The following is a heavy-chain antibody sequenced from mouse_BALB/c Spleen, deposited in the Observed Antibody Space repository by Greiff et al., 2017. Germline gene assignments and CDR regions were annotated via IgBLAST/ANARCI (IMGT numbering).Heavy chain of an antibody. J-gene: IGHJ4*01. CDR2: IWAGGST. Sequence: VKLMESGPGLVAPSQSLSITCTVSGFSLTSYGVHWVRQPPGKGLEWLGVIWAGGSTNDNSALMSRLSISKDNSKSQVFLKMNSLQTDDTAMYYGARGDDYDGFYAMDYWGQGTSVTVSS. V-gene: IGHV2-9*02. CDR1: GFSLTSYG. D-gene: IGHD2-4*01. CDR3: ARGDDYDGFYAMDY.